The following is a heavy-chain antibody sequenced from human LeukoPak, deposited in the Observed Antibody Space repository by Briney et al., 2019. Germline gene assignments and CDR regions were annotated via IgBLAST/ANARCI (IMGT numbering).Heavy chain of an antibody. CDR1: GGSISSGGYY. J-gene: IGHJ4*02. CDR3: ARTTYYYDSSGYYEDY. CDR2: IYHSGST. D-gene: IGHD3-22*01. V-gene: IGHV4-30-2*01. Sequence: PSETLSLTCTVSGGSISSGGYYWSWIRQPPGKGLEWIGYIYHSGSTYYNPSLKSRVTISVDRSKNQFSLKLSSVTAADTAVYYCARTTYYYDSSGYYEDYWGQGTLVTVSS.